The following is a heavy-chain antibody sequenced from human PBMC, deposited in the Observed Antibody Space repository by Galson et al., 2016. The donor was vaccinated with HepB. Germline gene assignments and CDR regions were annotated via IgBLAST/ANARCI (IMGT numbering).Heavy chain of an antibody. J-gene: IGHJ4*02. CDR2: IGGYSGNT. CDR1: GYTFTSHR. D-gene: IGHD3-10*01. Sequence: SVKVSCKASGYTFTSHRISWVRQAPGEGLEWMGWIGGYSGNTNYAQKFQGRVTMTTDTFTSTAYMELRSLTSDDTAVYYCAREEWFGDLWPAVDYWGQGTLVTVSS. V-gene: IGHV1-18*04. CDR3: AREEWFGDLWPAVDY.